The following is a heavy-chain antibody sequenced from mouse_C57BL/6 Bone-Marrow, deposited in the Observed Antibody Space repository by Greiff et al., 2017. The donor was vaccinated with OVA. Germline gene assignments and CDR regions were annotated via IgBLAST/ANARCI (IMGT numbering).Heavy chain of an antibody. J-gene: IGHJ2*01. CDR3: AREDDDYPDY. CDR1: GFTFTDYY. D-gene: IGHD2-3*01. V-gene: IGHV1-26*01. CDR2: INPNNGGT. Sequence: EVQLLQSGPDLVKPGASLKLSCTASGFTFTDYYMNWVQQTPGKSLEWIGDINPNNGGTSYNQKFKGKATFTVNKSSSTTYIGLHSLASEDSAGYCCAREDDDYPDYWGQGTTLTVSS.